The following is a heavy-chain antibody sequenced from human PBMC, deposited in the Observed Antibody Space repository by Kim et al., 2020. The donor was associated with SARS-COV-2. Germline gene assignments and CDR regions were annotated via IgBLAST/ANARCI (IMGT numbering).Heavy chain of an antibody. Sequence: ASVKVSCKASGYIFTTHGLNWVRQAPGQGLEWMGWINTKTGNPMYAQGFTGRFVFPLDTSVSTAYLQISSLTAEDTAVYYCAREDAYSSSEDNWLDPWGQGTLVTVSS. CDR3: AREDAYSSSEDNWLDP. V-gene: IGHV7-4-1*02. D-gene: IGHD6-19*01. J-gene: IGHJ5*02. CDR1: GYIFTTHG. CDR2: INTKTGNP.